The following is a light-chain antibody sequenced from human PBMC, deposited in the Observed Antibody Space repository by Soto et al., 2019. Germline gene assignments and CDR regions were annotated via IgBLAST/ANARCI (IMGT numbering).Light chain of an antibody. CDR1: SSDVGGYNY. CDR3: SSYATSRTVV. V-gene: IGLV2-14*01. Sequence: QPVLTQPASVSGSPGQSITISCTGTSSDVGGYNYVSWYQQHPGKAPKLMIYDVTNRPSGVSNRFSGSKSVNTASLTISGLQAEDEADYYCSSYATSRTVVFGGGTKLTVL. J-gene: IGLJ2*01. CDR2: DVT.